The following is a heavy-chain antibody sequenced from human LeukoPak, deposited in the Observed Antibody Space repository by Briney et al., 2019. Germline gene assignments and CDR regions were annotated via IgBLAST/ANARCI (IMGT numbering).Heavy chain of an antibody. Sequence: GGSLRLSCAASGFTFSSYAMSWVRQAPGKGLEWVSVISSRGESIYYAASVEGRFTISRDNSKNTLYLQMNGLRADDTAVYYCARYAKPVPVAGFDNWGQGTLVTVSS. V-gene: IGHV3-23*01. J-gene: IGHJ4*02. CDR3: ARYAKPVPVAGFDN. D-gene: IGHD6-19*01. CDR2: ISSRGESI. CDR1: GFTFSSYA.